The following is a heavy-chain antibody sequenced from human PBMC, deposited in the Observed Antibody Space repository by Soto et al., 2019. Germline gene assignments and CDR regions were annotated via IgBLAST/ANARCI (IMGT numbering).Heavy chain of an antibody. CDR1: GYSFSTYW. J-gene: IGHJ4*02. CDR2: IYPGDSDT. CDR3: ARLPQLLWFGALTSRAYYFKY. D-gene: IGHD3-10*01. V-gene: IGHV5-51*01. Sequence: PGESLKISCTGSGYSFSTYWIAWVRQMPGKGLEWMGIIYPGDSDTRYSPSFQGQVTISADTSTKTAYLQWSSLKASDTAIYYCARLPQLLWFGALTSRAYYFKYWGPGTLVTVSS.